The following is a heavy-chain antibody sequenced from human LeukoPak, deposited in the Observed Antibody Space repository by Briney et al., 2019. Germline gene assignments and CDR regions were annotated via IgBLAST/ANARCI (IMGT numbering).Heavy chain of an antibody. CDR2: IYSGGNT. CDR3: ARRGHGYGSPFDY. D-gene: IGHD5-18*01. CDR1: GFTVSSNF. Sequence: GGSLRLSCAASGFTVSSNFMSWVRQAPGKGLEWVSMIYSGGNTYYTDSVKGRFTISSDNSKNTLDLQMNSLRAEDTAVYYCARRGHGYGSPFDYWGQGTLVTVSS. J-gene: IGHJ4*02. V-gene: IGHV3-66*04.